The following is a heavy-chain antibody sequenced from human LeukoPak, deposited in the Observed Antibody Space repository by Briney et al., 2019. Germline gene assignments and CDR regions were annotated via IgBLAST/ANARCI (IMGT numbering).Heavy chain of an antibody. V-gene: IGHV1-46*01. CDR3: ARDRSFTPLDY. CDR2: INVSGGGA. J-gene: IGHJ4*02. CDR1: GYTFTKYY. Sequence: ASVKVSCKASGYTFTKYYIHWVRQAPGQGLEWLGVINVSGGGATYAQKFQGRITMTRDTSTDTAYVELSSLRSEDTAVYYCARDRSFTPLDYWGQGTLVTVPS.